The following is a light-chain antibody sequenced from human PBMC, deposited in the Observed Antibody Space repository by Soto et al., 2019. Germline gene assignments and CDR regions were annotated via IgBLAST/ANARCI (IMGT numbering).Light chain of an antibody. CDR2: EVS. V-gene: IGLV2-14*01. CDR1: SSDIGGHNY. Sequence: QSALTQPASVSGSPGQSITVSCTGTSSDIGGHNYVSWYQQHPGKVPKLIIYEVSNRPSGVSNRFSGSKSGNTASLTVSGLQAEDEADYYCCSYTSISTSAVFGGGTKLTVL. CDR3: CSYTSISTSAV. J-gene: IGLJ2*01.